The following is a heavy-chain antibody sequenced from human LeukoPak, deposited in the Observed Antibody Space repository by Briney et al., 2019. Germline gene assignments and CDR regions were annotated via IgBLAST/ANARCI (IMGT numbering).Heavy chain of an antibody. Sequence: GGSLRLSCAASGFTFSSYAMSWVRQAPGKGLEWVSAISGSGGSTYYADSVKGRFTISRGNSKNTLYLQMNSLRAEATAVYYCAKRLYDSSGYYPFDYWGQGTLVTVSS. V-gene: IGHV3-23*01. CDR3: AKRLYDSSGYYPFDY. CDR1: GFTFSSYA. CDR2: ISGSGGST. J-gene: IGHJ4*02. D-gene: IGHD3-22*01.